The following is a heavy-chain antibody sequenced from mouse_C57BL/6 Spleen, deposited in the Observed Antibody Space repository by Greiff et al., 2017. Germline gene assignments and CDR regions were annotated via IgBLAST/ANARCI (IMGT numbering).Heavy chain of an antibody. CDR2: IYPGDGDT. CDR3: ARRAGKLYFDV. J-gene: IGHJ1*03. V-gene: IGHV1-80*01. CDR1: GYAFSSYW. Sequence: VKLVESGAELVKPGASVKISCKASGYAFSSYWMNWVKQRPGKGLEWIGQIYPGDGDTNYNGKFKGKATLTADKSSSTAYMQLSSLTSEDSAVYFCARRAGKLYFDVWGTGTTVTVSS. D-gene: IGHD3-3*01.